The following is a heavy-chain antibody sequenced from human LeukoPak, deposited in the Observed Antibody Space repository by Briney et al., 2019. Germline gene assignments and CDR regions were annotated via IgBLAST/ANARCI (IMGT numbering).Heavy chain of an antibody. J-gene: IGHJ4*02. CDR3: AKDPTDFDSSGQTYFDY. Sequence: GGSLRLSCAASGFTFSSCAMSWVRQAPGKGLEWVSAISTSGGRTFYADSVKGRITSSRDNSKNTLYLQMNSLKAEDTAIYYCAKDPTDFDSSGQTYFDYWGQGTLVTVSS. CDR2: ISTSGGRT. CDR1: GFTFSSCA. D-gene: IGHD3-22*01. V-gene: IGHV3-23*01.